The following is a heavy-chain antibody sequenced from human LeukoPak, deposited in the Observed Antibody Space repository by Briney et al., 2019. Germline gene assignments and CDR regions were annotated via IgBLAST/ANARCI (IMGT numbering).Heavy chain of an antibody. J-gene: IGHJ6*02. CDR3: ARDGHGDGILTGYSYFGMDV. CDR2: ITISSNFI. D-gene: IGHD3-9*01. CDR1: GFSLSSYS. V-gene: IGHV3-21*01. Sequence: GGSLRLSCAASGFSLSSYSMNWVRQAPGKGLEWVSSITISSNFIYYADSVKGRFTISRDNAKNSLYLRMNSLRAEDTAVYFCARDGHGDGILTGYSYFGMDVWGQGTTVTVS.